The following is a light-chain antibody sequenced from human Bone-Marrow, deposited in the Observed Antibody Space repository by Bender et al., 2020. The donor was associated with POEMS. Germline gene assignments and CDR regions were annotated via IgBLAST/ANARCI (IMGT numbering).Light chain of an antibody. CDR1: SVGSES. V-gene: IGLV3-21*04. CDR2: YDS. Sequence: SAALTQPPSVSVAPGKAARMTCGGNSVGSESVHWYQQKPGQAPVLVMYYDSDRPSGIPERFSGSNSGNTATLTISRVEAGDEADYYCQVADSSSDRVVFGGGTKLTVL. CDR3: QVADSSSDRVV. J-gene: IGLJ2*01.